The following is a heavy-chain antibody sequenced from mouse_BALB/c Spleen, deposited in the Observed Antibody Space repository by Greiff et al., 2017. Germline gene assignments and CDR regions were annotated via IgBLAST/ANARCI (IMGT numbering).Heavy chain of an antibody. CDR3: ARGGSSYGFAY. V-gene: IGHV1-7*01. D-gene: IGHD1-1*01. J-gene: IGHJ3*01. Sequence: QVQLQQSGAELAKPGASVKMSCKASGYTFTSYWMHWVKQRPGQGLEWIGYINPSTGYTEYNQKFKDKATLTADKSSSTAYMQLSSLTSEDSAVYYCARGGSSYGFAYWGQGTLVTVSA. CDR1: GYTFTSYW. CDR2: INPSTGYT.